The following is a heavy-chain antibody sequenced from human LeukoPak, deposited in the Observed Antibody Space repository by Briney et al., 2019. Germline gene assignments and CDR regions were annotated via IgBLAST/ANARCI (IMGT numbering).Heavy chain of an antibody. V-gene: IGHV3-66*02. Sequence: TGGSLRLSCAASGFTVSSDYMTWVRQAPGKGLEWVSVIYSGGRTHYADSVKGRFTISRDNSKNTVYLQMNSLRAEDTALYYCARDPCSTSCYPGALDTWGQGTMVTVSS. J-gene: IGHJ3*02. CDR2: IYSGGRT. CDR1: GFTVSSDY. D-gene: IGHD2-2*01. CDR3: ARDPCSTSCYPGALDT.